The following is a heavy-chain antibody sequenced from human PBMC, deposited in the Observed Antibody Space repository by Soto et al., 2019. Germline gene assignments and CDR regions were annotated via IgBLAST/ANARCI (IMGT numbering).Heavy chain of an antibody. CDR1: GFTFSSYG. J-gene: IGHJ4*02. Sequence: GGSLRLSCAASGFTFSSYGMHWVRQAPGKGLEWVAVIWYDGSNKYYADSVRGRFTISRDNSKNTLYLQMNSLRAEDTAVYYCARAPDDSSGYYFGYYFDYWGQGTLVTVSS. D-gene: IGHD3-22*01. CDR3: ARAPDDSSGYYFGYYFDY. V-gene: IGHV3-33*01. CDR2: IWYDGSNK.